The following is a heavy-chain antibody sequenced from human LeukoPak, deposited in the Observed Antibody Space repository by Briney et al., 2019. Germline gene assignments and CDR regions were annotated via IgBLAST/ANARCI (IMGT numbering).Heavy chain of an antibody. CDR2: ISVSGGST. D-gene: IGHD6-19*01. CDR1: GFTFSSYA. J-gene: IGHJ4*02. Sequence: GGSLRLSCAASGFTFSSYAMSWVRQAPGKGLEWVSLISVSGGSTYYADSVKGRFTISRDNSKNTLYLQMNSLRAEDTAVYYCAKLGEVGFSTGWSDYWGRGTLVTVSS. CDR3: AKLGEVGFSTGWSDY. V-gene: IGHV3-23*01.